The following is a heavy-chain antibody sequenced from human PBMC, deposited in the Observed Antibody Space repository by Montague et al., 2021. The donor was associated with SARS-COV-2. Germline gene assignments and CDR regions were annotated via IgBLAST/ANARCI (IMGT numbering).Heavy chain of an antibody. CDR1: GGSFSNYY. CDR2: VYYSGST. J-gene: IGHJ5*01. Sequence: SETLSLTCAVYGGSFSNYYWTWIRQPPGKGLEWIGRVYYSGSTYYNPSVKSRVAMSVDMSKNQFSLKLSSVTPADTAVYYCARAFTLTTKWFDYWGQGTLVTVSS. D-gene: IGHD4-17*01. V-gene: IGHV4-59*10. CDR3: ARAFTLTTKWFDY.